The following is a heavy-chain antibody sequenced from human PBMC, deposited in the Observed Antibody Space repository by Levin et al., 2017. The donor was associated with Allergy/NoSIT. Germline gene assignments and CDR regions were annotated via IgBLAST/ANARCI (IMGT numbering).Heavy chain of an antibody. J-gene: IGHJ4*02. V-gene: IGHV1-3*01. CDR3: ASDGYNWNDGAGDYFDY. D-gene: IGHD1-20*01. CDR1: GYTFTSYA. Sequence: GESLKISCKASGYTFTSYAMHWVRQAPGQRLEWMGWINAGNGNTKYSQKFQGRVTITRDTSASTAYMELSSLRSEDTAVYYCASDGYNWNDGAGDYFDYWGQGTLVTVSS. CDR2: INAGNGNT.